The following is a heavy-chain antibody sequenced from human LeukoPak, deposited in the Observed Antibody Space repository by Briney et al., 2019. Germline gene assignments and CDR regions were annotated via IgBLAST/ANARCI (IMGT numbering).Heavy chain of an antibody. CDR3: ARRRDSSSHPFDY. CDR2: ISSSSSYI. J-gene: IGHJ4*02. Sequence: GGSLRLSCAASGFTFSSYSMNWVRQAPGKGLEWVSSISSSSSYIYYADSVKGRFTISRDNAKNSLYLQMNSQRAEDTAVYYCARRRDSSSHPFDYWGQGTLVTVSS. CDR1: GFTFSSYS. D-gene: IGHD6-13*01. V-gene: IGHV3-21*01.